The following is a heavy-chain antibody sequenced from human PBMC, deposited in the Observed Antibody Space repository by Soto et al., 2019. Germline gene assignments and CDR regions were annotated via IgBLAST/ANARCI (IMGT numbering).Heavy chain of an antibody. D-gene: IGHD1-1*01. J-gene: IGHJ3*02. Sequence: HLEQSGAELKKPGASVKVSCKASGYTFTNYGLNWIRQAPGQGLEWVGWISPYNGNTKYAQNLQGRVTMTTDTSTTTAYMELRGLRSDDTAVYYCAVPLSVEPWNAFDIWGQGTILTVSS. V-gene: IGHV1-18*01. CDR3: AVPLSVEPWNAFDI. CDR1: GYTFTNYG. CDR2: ISPYNGNT.